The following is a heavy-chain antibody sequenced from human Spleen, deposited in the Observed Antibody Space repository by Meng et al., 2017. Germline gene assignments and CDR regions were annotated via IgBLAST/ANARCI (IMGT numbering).Heavy chain of an antibody. Sequence: SETLSLTCTVSGASISSFYWSWIRQPAEKGLEWIGRVHASGRTDYNPSLKSRVTMSVDTSKNQYSLKLTSVTAADTAVDYGARAPYGSGINWFDPWGQGALVTVSS. CDR2: VHASGRT. V-gene: IGHV4-4*07. CDR1: GASISSFY. J-gene: IGHJ5*02. CDR3: ARAPYGSGINWFDP. D-gene: IGHD3-10*01.